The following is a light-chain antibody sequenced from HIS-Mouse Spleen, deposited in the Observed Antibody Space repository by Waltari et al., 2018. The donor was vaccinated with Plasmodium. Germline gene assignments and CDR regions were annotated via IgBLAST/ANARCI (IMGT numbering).Light chain of an antibody. CDR2: QDS. J-gene: IGLJ1*01. CDR3: QAWHSSTDYV. V-gene: IGLV3-1*01. CDR1: KLGAKY. Sequence: SYELTQPPSVSVSPGPTASITCSGDKLGAKYACWYQQKPGQSPGLVIYQDSKRASGIPERFSGSNSGNTATLTISGTQAMDEADYYCQAWHSSTDYVFGTGTKVTVL.